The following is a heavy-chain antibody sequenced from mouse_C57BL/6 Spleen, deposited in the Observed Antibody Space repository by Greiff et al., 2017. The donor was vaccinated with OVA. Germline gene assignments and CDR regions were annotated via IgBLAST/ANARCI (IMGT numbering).Heavy chain of an antibody. D-gene: IGHD4-1*01. CDR3: AREGGANWDWYFDV. CDR2: IYPGDGDT. V-gene: IGHV1-82*01. J-gene: IGHJ1*03. CDR1: GYAFSSSW. Sequence: VQLQESGPELVKPGASVKISCKASGYAFSSSWMNWVKQRPGKGLEWIGRIYPGDGDTNYNGKFKGKATLTADKSSSTAYMQLSSLTSEDSAVYFCAREGGANWDWYFDVWGTGTTVTVSS.